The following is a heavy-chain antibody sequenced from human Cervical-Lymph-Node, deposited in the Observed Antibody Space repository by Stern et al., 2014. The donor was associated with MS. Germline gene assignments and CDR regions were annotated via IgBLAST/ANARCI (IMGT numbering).Heavy chain of an antibody. J-gene: IGHJ4*02. Sequence: VQLVQSGVEVKKPGESLRISCKVSGYTFTSYWISWVRQMPGKGLEWMGRIDPSDSYTNYSPSFQGQVTISVDKSITTAYLQWSSLKASDTAMYFCARQSDYYGNSGYYLDYWGQGTLVTVSS. V-gene: IGHV5-10-1*03. D-gene: IGHD3-22*01. CDR1: GYTFTSYW. CDR3: ARQSDYYGNSGYYLDY. CDR2: IDPSDSYT.